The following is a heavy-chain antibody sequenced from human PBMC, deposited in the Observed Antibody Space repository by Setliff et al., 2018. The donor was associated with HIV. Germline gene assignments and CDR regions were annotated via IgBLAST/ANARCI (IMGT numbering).Heavy chain of an antibody. Sequence: ASVKVSCKVSGGSFGSYDITWVRQAPGQGLEWLGGITPIFGIVTYAQRFQDRVTITTDESTSAAYMELCSLRSEDTAVYYCASPPRGYSFHYGLDVWGQGTTVTVSS. D-gene: IGHD6-25*01. CDR2: ITPIFGIV. J-gene: IGHJ6*02. CDR3: ASPPRGYSFHYGLDV. V-gene: IGHV1-69*05. CDR1: GGSFGSYD.